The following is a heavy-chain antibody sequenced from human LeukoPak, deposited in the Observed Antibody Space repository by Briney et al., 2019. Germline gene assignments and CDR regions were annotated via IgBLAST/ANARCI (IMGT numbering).Heavy chain of an antibody. J-gene: IGHJ4*02. CDR3: ATDTTSGSYPSYFDY. D-gene: IGHD1-26*01. V-gene: IGHV1-24*01. CDR1: GYTLTELS. Sequence: GASVKVSCKVSGYTLTELSMHWVRQAPGKGLEWMGGFDPEDGETIYAQKFQGRVTMTEDTSTDTAYMELSSLRSEDTAVYYCATDTTSGSYPSYFDYWGQGTLVTVSS. CDR2: FDPEDGET.